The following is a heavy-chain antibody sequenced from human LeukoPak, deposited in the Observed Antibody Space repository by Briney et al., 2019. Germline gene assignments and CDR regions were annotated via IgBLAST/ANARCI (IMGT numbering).Heavy chain of an antibody. CDR1: GGSISSYY. CDR3: ARHGTRVRSGVDY. D-gene: IGHD2-2*01. V-gene: IGHV4-59*08. J-gene: IGHJ4*02. CDR2: IYYSGST. Sequence: SETLSLTCTVSGGSISSYYWSWIRQPPGKGLEWIGYIYYSGSTNYNPSLKSRVTISVDTSKNQFSLKLSSVTAADTAVYYCARHGTRVRSGVDYWGQGTLVTVSS.